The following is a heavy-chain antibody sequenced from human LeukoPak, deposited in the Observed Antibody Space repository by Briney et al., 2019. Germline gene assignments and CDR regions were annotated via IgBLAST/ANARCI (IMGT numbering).Heavy chain of an antibody. CDR3: AGGGNDMITIAAAGTGYYYYMDV. D-gene: IGHD6-13*01. J-gene: IGHJ6*03. Sequence: ASVKVSCKASGYTFTSYYMHWVRQAPGQGLEWMGIINPSGGSTGYAQKFQGRVTMTRDMSTSTDYMELSSLRSEDTAVYYCAGGGNDMITIAAAGTGYYYYMDVWGKGTTVTISS. CDR1: GYTFTSYY. CDR2: INPSGGST. V-gene: IGHV1-46*01.